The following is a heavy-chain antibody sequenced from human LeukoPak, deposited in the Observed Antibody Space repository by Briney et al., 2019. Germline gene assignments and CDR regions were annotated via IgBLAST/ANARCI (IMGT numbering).Heavy chain of an antibody. J-gene: IGHJ4*02. V-gene: IGHV1-69*06. CDR2: IIPIFGTA. D-gene: IGHD6-13*01. Sequence: EAAVKVSCKASGGTFSSYAISWVRQAPGQGLEWMGGIIPIFGTANYAQKFQGRVTITADKSTSTAYMELSSLRSEDTAVYYCAHPYSSSWYYFDYWGQGTLVTVSS. CDR1: GGTFSSYA. CDR3: AHPYSSSWYYFDY.